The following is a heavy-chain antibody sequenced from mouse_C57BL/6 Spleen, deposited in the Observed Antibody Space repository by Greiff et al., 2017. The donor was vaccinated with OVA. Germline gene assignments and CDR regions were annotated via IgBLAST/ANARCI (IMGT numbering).Heavy chain of an antibody. CDR3: ARHEDGYGGFAY. Sequence: EVQGVESGGGLVQPGGSLKLSCAASGFTFSDYYMYWVRQTPEKRLEWVAYISNGGGSTYYPDTVKGRFTISRDNAKNTLYLQMSRLKSEDTAMYYCARHEDGYGGFAYWGQGTLVTVSA. D-gene: IGHD2-2*01. CDR2: ISNGGGST. J-gene: IGHJ3*01. V-gene: IGHV5-12*01. CDR1: GFTFSDYY.